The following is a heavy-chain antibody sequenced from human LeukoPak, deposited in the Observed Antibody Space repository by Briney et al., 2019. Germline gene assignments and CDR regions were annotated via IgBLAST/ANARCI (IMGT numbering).Heavy chain of an antibody. CDR1: GGSISSGGYY. V-gene: IGHV4-31*03. CDR2: IYYSGST. D-gene: IGHD3-16*01. Sequence: SETLSLTCTVSGGSISSGGYYWSWIRQHPGKGLEWIGYIYYSGSTYYNPSLKSRVTIPVDTSKNQFSLKLSSVTAADTAVYYCAREYYDYVWGSSRGGYFDYWGQGTLVTVSS. CDR3: AREYYDYVWGSSRGGYFDY. J-gene: IGHJ4*02.